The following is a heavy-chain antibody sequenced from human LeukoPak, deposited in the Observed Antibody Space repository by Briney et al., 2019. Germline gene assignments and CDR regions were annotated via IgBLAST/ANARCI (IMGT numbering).Heavy chain of an antibody. V-gene: IGHV3-73*01. CDR2: IRSKPSSYTT. CDR1: GFDFSGFY. CDR3: ARDGCSSSSCFSDYYYGMDV. D-gene: IGHD2-2*01. J-gene: IGHJ6*02. Sequence: GGSLKLSCAASGFDFSGFYMHWVRQASGRGLEWVGLIRSKPSSYTTVYAASVKGRFTISRDDSKNTAYLQMNSLKAEDTAVYYCARDGCSSSSCFSDYYYGMDVWGRGTTVTVSS.